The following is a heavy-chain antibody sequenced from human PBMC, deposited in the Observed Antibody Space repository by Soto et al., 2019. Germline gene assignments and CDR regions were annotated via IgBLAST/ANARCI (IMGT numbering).Heavy chain of an antibody. J-gene: IGHJ4*02. CDR3: ARGVHLPAAAMIDY. V-gene: IGHV4-61*01. Sequence: SETLSLTCTVSGDSVSSGLYYWGWVRQPPGKGLEWIGYIYYSGGTNYNPSLENRVTMSLATSKNQFSLRLRSVTAADTAVYYCARGVHLPAAAMIDYWGQGTLVTVSS. CDR1: GDSVSSGLYY. D-gene: IGHD2-2*01. CDR2: IYYSGGT.